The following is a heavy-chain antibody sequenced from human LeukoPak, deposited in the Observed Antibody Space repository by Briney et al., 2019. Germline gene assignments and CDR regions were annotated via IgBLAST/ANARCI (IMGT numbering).Heavy chain of an antibody. Sequence: SETLSLTCTVSGGSLSSYFWSWIRLSPGKGQEWIGYIYSSGSTNYNPSLRSRVTISVDTSKRQFSLKVNSVTAADTAVYYCARRYRGFFDYWGQGILVTVSS. D-gene: IGHD3-16*02. CDR3: ARRYRGFFDY. CDR2: IYSSGST. V-gene: IGHV4-59*01. J-gene: IGHJ4*02. CDR1: GGSLSSYF.